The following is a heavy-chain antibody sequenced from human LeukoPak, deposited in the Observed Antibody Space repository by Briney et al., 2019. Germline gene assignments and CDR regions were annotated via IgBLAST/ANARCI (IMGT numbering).Heavy chain of an antibody. V-gene: IGHV4-4*07. D-gene: IGHD3-10*01. Sequence: SETLSLTCTVSGGSISSYYWSWIRQPAGKGLEWIGRIYTSGSTNYNPSLKSRVTMSVDTSKNQFSLKLSSVTAADTAVYYCARGPITMVRGSQTTNWFDPWGQGTLVTVSS. CDR3: ARGPITMVRGSQTTNWFDP. J-gene: IGHJ5*02. CDR2: IYTSGST. CDR1: GGSISSYY.